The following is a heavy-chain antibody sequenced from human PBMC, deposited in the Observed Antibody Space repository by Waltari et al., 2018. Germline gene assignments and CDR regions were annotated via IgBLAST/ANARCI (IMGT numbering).Heavy chain of an antibody. CDR3: ARETSVCSGGSCYLYYFDY. Sequence: QVQLQESGPGLVKPSQTLSLTCTVSGGSISSGSYYWSWIRQPAGKGLEWIGRIYTRGGPNYNPSLKGRVTISVDTSKYQFALKLSSVTAADTAVYYCARETSVCSGGSCYLYYFDYWGQGTLVTVSS. J-gene: IGHJ4*02. CDR2: IYTRGGP. D-gene: IGHD2-15*01. V-gene: IGHV4-61*02. CDR1: GGSISSGSYY.